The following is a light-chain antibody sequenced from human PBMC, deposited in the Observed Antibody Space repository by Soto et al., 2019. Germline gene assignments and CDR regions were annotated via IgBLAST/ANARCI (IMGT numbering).Light chain of an antibody. CDR2: EVR. CDR3: GAYTARSTLV. J-gene: IGLJ3*02. Sequence: QSALTQPPSASGSPGQSVTISCTGASSDVGGYDSVSWYQQHPGKAPKLMIYEVRNRPSGISSRFSGSRSGNTASLTISGLQPEDEGDYYCGAYTARSTLVFGGGTKLTVL. CDR1: SSDVGGYDS. V-gene: IGLV2-14*01.